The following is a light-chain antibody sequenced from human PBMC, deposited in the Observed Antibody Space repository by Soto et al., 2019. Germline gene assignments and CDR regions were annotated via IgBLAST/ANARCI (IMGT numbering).Light chain of an antibody. CDR3: QQRSSWLT. V-gene: IGKV3-15*01. CDR2: GAS. Sequence: EVVLTQSPATLSVSPGDRATLSCRASQSVSRNLAWYQQKPGQAPRLLIYGASTRATGVPARFSGSGSATEFTLSISSLQSEDVAVYYCQQRSSWLTFGGGTKVEIK. J-gene: IGKJ4*01. CDR1: QSVSRN.